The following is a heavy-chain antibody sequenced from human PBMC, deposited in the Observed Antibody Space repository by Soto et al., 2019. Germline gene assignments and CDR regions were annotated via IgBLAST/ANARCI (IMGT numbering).Heavy chain of an antibody. CDR1: GGSVSSGSYY. CDR3: ARAGVYCMSTNCYDVEGLDSSDSRDV. V-gene: IGHV4-61*01. D-gene: IGHD2-2*01. Sequence: QVQLQESGPGLVKPSETLSLTCTVSGGSVSSGSYYWSWIRQPPGKGLEWIGYIYYSGSTNYNPSLKSRVTISVDTAKNQFSLKLSSLTAADTAVYYCARAGVYCMSTNCYDVEGLDSSDSRDVWGQGTTVTVS. J-gene: IGHJ6*02. CDR2: IYYSGST.